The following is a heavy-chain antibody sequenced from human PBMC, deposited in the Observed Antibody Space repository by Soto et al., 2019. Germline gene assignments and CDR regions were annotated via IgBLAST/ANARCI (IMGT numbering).Heavy chain of an antibody. D-gene: IGHD3-9*01. CDR3: AKATYYDILTGYLANYYGMDV. V-gene: IGHV3-23*01. CDR1: GFTFSSYA. J-gene: IGHJ6*02. CDR2: ISGSGGST. Sequence: EVQLLESGGGLVQPGGSLRLSCAASGFTFSSYAMSWVRQAPGKGLEWVSAISGSGGSTYYADSVKGRFTISRDNSKNTLYLQMNSLRAEDTAVYYCAKATYYDILTGYLANYYGMDVWGQGTTVTVSS.